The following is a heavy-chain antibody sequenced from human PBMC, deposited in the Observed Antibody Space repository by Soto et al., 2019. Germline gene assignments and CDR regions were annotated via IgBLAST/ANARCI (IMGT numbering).Heavy chain of an antibody. CDR3: AKDLGVIVAAHAFDV. J-gene: IGHJ3*01. V-gene: IGHV3-23*01. Sequence: GGSLRLSCAASGFTFRNYAMSWVRQAPGKGLEWVSAISSSGGSTYYADSVKGRFTISRDNSKNALYLQMNSLRADDTAVYYCAKDLGVIVAAHAFDVWGQGTMVTVSS. CDR1: GFTFRNYA. D-gene: IGHD2-15*01. CDR2: ISSSGGST.